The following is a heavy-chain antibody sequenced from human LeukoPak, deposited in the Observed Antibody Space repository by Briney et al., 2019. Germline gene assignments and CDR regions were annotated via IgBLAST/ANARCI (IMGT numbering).Heavy chain of an antibody. J-gene: IGHJ4*02. V-gene: IGHV3-74*01. D-gene: IGHD4/OR15-4a*01. Sequence: GGPLRLSCAASGIIFSNYWMHWVRQAPGKGLVWVSRINRDGSSTSYADSVKGRFTISRDNAKNTLYLQMNSLRAEDTAVYYCARDVDYANPRHDYWGQGTLVTVSS. CDR3: ARDVDYANPRHDY. CDR2: INRDGSST. CDR1: GIIFSNYW.